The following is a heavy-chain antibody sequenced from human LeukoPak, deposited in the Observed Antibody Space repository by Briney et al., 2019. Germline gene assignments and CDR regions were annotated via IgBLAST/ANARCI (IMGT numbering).Heavy chain of an antibody. CDR1: GFTFSSYG. CDR3: ARAPARDFWIGYYIDL. D-gene: IGHD3-3*01. J-gene: IGHJ5*02. Sequence: GGSLRLSCAASGFTFSSYGMHWVRQAPGKGLEWVAFIRYDGSNKYYADSVKGRFTISRDNAKTSLYLQMDSLRAEDTAVYYCARAPARDFWIGYYIDLWGQGTLVTVSS. CDR2: IRYDGSNK. V-gene: IGHV3-30*02.